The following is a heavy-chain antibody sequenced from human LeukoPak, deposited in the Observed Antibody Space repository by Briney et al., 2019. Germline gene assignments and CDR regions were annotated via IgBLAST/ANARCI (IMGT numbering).Heavy chain of an antibody. D-gene: IGHD3-22*01. CDR3: ARDSYENSFDY. CDR2: ISYDGSNQ. V-gene: IGHV3-30*15. Sequence: PGGSLRLSCAASGFTFSGYAMAWVRQAPGKGLEWLGVISYDGSNQYYADSVKGRFTISRDNSKDTLYLQMSSLRAEDTAVYYCARDSYENSFDYWGQGTLVTVSS. CDR1: GFTFSGYA. J-gene: IGHJ4*02.